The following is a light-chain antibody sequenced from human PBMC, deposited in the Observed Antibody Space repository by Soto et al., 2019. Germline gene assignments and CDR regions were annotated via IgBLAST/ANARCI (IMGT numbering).Light chain of an antibody. J-gene: IGLJ3*02. CDR1: SSDIGAHYD. Sequence: QSVLTQPPSVSGAPGQRVTISCTGSSSDIGAHYDVHWYQQLPGTAPKLLIYGNNNRPSGVPDRFSGSKSGTSASLAITGLQGEDEDDYYCQSYDDSLSGWVFGGGTKLTVL. CDR2: GNN. CDR3: QSYDDSLSGWV. V-gene: IGLV1-40*01.